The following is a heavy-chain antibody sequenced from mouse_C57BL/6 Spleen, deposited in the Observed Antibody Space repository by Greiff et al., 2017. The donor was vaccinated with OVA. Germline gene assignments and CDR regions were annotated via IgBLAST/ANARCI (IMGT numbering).Heavy chain of an antibody. CDR1: GYAFSSSW. D-gene: IGHD4-1*02. CDR2: IYPGDGDT. CDR3: ARWGSTGTSTYYAMDY. V-gene: IGHV1-82*01. Sequence: QVQLQQSGPELVKPGASVKISCKASGYAFSSSWMNWVKQRPGKGLEWIGRIYPGDGDTNYNGKFKGKATLTADKSSSTAYMQLSSLTSEDSAVYYCARWGSTGTSTYYAMDYWGQGTSVTVSS. J-gene: IGHJ4*01.